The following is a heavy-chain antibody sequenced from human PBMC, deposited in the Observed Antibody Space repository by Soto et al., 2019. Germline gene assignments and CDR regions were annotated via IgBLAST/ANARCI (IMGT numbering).Heavy chain of an antibody. CDR1: GFTFSNYA. Sequence: PGGSLILSCEASGFTFSNYAMTWVRQGPEKXLEWVSVMSGSGNSRNYADSVKGRFTISRDNSKNTLYLQMNGLRAEDTAIYYCATGTATVTSYYYYGMDIWGQGTTVTVSS. D-gene: IGHD4-17*01. CDR2: MSGSGNSR. J-gene: IGHJ6*02. CDR3: ATGTATVTSYYYYGMDI. V-gene: IGHV3-23*01.